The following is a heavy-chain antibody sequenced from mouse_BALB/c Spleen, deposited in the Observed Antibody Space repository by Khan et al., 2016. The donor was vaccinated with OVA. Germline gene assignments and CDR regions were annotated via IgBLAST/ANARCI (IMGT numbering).Heavy chain of an antibody. J-gene: IGHJ4*01. Sequence: QIQLVQSGPELKKPGETVKISCKASGYTFTDYSMQWVKQAPGKGLKWVGWINTETGEPTYADDFKGRFAFSLETSDSTADLQINNLKNEDTATYFWTRNDYDRGGLYAMDYWGQGTSVTVSS. CDR3: TRNDYDRGGLYAMDY. D-gene: IGHD2-4*01. CDR2: INTETGEP. CDR1: GYTFTDYS. V-gene: IGHV9-2-1*01.